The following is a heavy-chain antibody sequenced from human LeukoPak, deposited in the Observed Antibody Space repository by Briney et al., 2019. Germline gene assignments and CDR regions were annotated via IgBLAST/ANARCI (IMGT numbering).Heavy chain of an antibody. V-gene: IGHV4-59*07. Sequence: SDTLSLTCTVSGGSISSYYWSWIRQPPGKGLEWIGYIYYIGSNNYNPSLKSRVTISVDTSKNQFSLKLSSVTAADTAVYYCARLGVQRDYWGQGTLVTGSS. J-gene: IGHJ4*02. D-gene: IGHD2-8*01. CDR3: ARLGVQRDY. CDR2: IYYIGSN. CDR1: GGSISSYY.